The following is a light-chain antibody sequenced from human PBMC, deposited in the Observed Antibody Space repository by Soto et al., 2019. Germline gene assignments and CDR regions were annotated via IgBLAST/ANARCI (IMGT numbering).Light chain of an antibody. CDR1: SSNIESNY. CDR2: RND. J-gene: IGLJ2*01. CDR3: AAWDERLSGPV. V-gene: IGLV1-47*01. Sequence: QSVLTQPPSASGTPGQRVTISCSGGSSNIESNYVYWYQQLPGTAPKLLIYRNDQRPSGVPDRFSGSKSGTSASLAISGLRSEDEADYYCAAWDERLSGPVFGGGTKVTV.